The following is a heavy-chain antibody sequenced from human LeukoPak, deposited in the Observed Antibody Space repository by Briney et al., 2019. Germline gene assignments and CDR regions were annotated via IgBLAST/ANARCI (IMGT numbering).Heavy chain of an antibody. CDR3: ARDFSSSSSVYYYYYMDV. CDR2: IYSSGNT. CDR1: GASITSSNYY. D-gene: IGHD6-6*01. V-gene: IGHV4-39*07. J-gene: IGHJ6*03. Sequence: SETLSLTCAVSGASITSSNYYWGWVRQSPRKGLEWIGNIYSSGNTYYNASLKSRVTMYIDTSKNQFSLRLNSVTAADTAVYYCARDFSSSSSVYYYYYMDVWGEGTTVTVSS.